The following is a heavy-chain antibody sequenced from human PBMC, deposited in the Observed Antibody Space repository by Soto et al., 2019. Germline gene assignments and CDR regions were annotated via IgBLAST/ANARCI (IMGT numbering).Heavy chain of an antibody. CDR2: IYYSGST. CDR1: GGSISSGGYY. J-gene: IGHJ4*02. Sequence: QVQLQESGPGLVKPSQTLSLTCTVSGGSISSGGYYWSWIRQHPGKGLEWIGYIYYSGSTYYNPSLQSRVTISVDTSKNQFSLKLSSVTAADTAVYYCARVAPRYYYGSGSYPFDYWGQGTLVTVSS. D-gene: IGHD3-10*01. V-gene: IGHV4-31*03. CDR3: ARVAPRYYYGSGSYPFDY.